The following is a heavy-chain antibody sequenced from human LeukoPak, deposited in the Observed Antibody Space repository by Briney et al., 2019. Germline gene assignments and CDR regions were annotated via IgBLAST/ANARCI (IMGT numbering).Heavy chain of an antibody. CDR2: IYHSGST. CDR3: ARHGAFYYGSGSSGFDY. V-gene: IGHV4-38-2*02. CDR1: GGSITSGYY. Sequence: SETLSLTCTVSGGSITSGYYWGWIRQPPGKGLELIGSIYHSGSTYYNPSLNSRVTLSVDTSKNQFSLKLSSVTAADTAVYYCARHGAFYYGSGSSGFDYWGQGTLVTVSS. J-gene: IGHJ4*02. D-gene: IGHD3-10*01.